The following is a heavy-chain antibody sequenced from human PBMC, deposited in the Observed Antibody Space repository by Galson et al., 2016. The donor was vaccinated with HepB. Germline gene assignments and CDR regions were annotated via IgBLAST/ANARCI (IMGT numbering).Heavy chain of an antibody. CDR1: GFTFSSYT. CDR3: AGGGAHCNSPSCYTLDY. Sequence: SLRLSCAASGFTFSSYTMHWVRQAPGKGLEWVTLISYDGNNKYYADSVKGRFTISRDNSKNTLYLQMNSLRAEDTAVYYCAGGGAHCNSPSCYTLDYWGQGTLVTFSS. D-gene: IGHD2-2*02. CDR2: ISYDGNNK. J-gene: IGHJ4*02. V-gene: IGHV3-30-3*01.